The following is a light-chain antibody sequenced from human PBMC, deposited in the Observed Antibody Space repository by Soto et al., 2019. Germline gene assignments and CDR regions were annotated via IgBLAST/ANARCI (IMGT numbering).Light chain of an antibody. J-gene: IGLJ1*01. CDR1: TSNIGSYY. V-gene: IGLV1-51*01. CDR2: DNN. Sequence: QSVLTQPPSVSAAPGQKVTISCSGSTSNIGSYYVYWYQHLPGTAPKLLIYDNNERPSEVPDRFSGSKSGTSATLGITGLQTGDEADYYCGTWDSSLSAVFGTGTKVTVL. CDR3: GTWDSSLSAV.